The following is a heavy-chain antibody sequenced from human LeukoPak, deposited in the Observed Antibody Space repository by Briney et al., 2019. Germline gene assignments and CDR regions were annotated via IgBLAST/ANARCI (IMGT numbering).Heavy chain of an antibody. J-gene: IGHJ4*02. CDR3: VGSLNRGDPYDS. D-gene: IGHD3-10*01. CDR1: GFTVSNIY. V-gene: IGHV3-66*01. CDR2: VFGGGTT. Sequence: PGGSLRLSCAASGFTVSNIYMTWLRQSPGKGLEWVSAVFGGGTTYYADSVRGRFTISRDNSKNTLHLQMNSLRADDTAVYYCVGSLNRGDPYDSWGQGILVTVSS.